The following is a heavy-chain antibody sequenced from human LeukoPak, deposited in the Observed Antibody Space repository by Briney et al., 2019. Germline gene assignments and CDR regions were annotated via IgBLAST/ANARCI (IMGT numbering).Heavy chain of an antibody. CDR2: IYYSGST. V-gene: IGHV4-39*07. CDR1: GGSISSSSYY. J-gene: IGHJ1*01. Sequence: SETLSLTCTVSGGSISSSSYYWGWIRQPPGKGLEWIGSIYYSGSTYYNPSLKSRVTISVDTSKNQFSLKLSSVTAADTAVYYCAARAEYFQHWGQGTLVTVSS. CDR3: AARAEYFQH.